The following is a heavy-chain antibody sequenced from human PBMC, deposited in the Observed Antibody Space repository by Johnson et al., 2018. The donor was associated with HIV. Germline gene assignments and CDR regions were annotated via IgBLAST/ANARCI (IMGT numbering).Heavy chain of an antibody. V-gene: IGHV3-30*18. CDR2: ISYDGSNK. J-gene: IGHJ3*02. Sequence: QVQLVESGGGVVQPGRSLRLSCAASGFTFSSYGMHWVRQAPGKGLEWVAVISYDGSNKYYADSVKGRFTISRDNSKNTLSLQMKSLRAEDTAGYYCAKLPGGQEAAFDIWGQGTMVTVSS. CDR3: AKLPGGQEAAFDI. D-gene: IGHD3-10*01. CDR1: GFTFSSYG.